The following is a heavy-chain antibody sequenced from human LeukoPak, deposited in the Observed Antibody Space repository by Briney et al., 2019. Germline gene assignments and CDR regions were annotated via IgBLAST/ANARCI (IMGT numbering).Heavy chain of an antibody. CDR2: ISGSSDNI. D-gene: IGHD5-24*01. CDR1: GFTFDDYG. V-gene: IGHV3-9*01. CDR3: AKRKDGHSPFDY. J-gene: IGHJ4*02. Sequence: GGSLRLSCAASGFTFDDYGMHWVRHAPGKGLEWVSGISGSSDNIIYADSVRGRFTISRDNAKNSLYLQMNSLRPEDTALYYCAKRKDGHSPFDYWGQGTLVTVSS.